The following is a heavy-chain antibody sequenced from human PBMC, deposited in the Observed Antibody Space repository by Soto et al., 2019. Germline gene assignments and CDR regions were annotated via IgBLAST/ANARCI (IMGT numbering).Heavy chain of an antibody. CDR3: ARLGGYSGYDPFDY. D-gene: IGHD5-12*01. Sequence: GGSLRLSCAASGFAFNIYSRGWVRQAPGKGLEWVSVISGNGATTYYPESVKGRFTISRDLSNNTLFLQMNSLRAEDTAIYYCARLGGYSGYDPFDYWGQGTLVTVSS. CDR2: ISGNGATT. V-gene: IGHV3-23*01. CDR1: GFAFNIYS. J-gene: IGHJ4*02.